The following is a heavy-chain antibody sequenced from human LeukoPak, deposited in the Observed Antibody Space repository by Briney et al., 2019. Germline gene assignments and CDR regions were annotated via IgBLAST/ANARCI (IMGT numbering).Heavy chain of an antibody. D-gene: IGHD6-25*01. CDR2: IYNSGST. CDR1: GGSISSYY. J-gene: IGHJ3*02. V-gene: IGHV4-59*08. Sequence: SETLSLTCTVSGGSISSYYWSWIRQPPGKGLECIGYIYNSGSTNYNPSLKSRVSISVDTSKNQFSLKLSSVPAADTAVYYCARSAIDAFDIWGQGTMVTVSS. CDR3: ARSAIDAFDI.